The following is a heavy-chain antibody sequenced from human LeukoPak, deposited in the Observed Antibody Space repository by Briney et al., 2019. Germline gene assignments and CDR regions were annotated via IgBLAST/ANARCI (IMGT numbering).Heavy chain of an antibody. CDR3: ARGRVVVVPAARNWFDP. Sequence: PSETLSLTCTVSGGSISSYYWSWIRQPPGKGLEWIGEINHSGSTNYNPSLKSRVTISVDTSKNQFSLKLSSVTAADTAVYYCARGRVVVVPAARNWFDPWGQGTLVTVSS. CDR1: GGSISSYY. CDR2: INHSGST. D-gene: IGHD2-2*01. J-gene: IGHJ5*02. V-gene: IGHV4-34*01.